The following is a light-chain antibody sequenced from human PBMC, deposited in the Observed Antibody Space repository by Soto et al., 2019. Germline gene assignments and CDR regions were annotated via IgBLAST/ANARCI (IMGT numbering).Light chain of an antibody. V-gene: IGKV3-20*01. CDR3: QHYGNSPIT. Sequence: EIVLTQPPGTLSLSPGERATLSCRASQSVSSSYLAWYQQTPGQAPRLLIYGASSRATGIPDRFSGSGSGTDFSLTISRLEPEDFAVYYCQHYGNSPITFGQGTRLEIK. J-gene: IGKJ5*01. CDR2: GAS. CDR1: QSVSSSY.